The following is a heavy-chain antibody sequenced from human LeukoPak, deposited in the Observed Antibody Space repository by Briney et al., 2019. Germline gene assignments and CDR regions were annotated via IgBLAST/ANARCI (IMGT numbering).Heavy chain of an antibody. Sequence: SETLSLTCAVYGGSISSYYWSWIRQPAGKGLEWIGRIYTSGSTNYNPSLKSRVTMSVDTSKNQFSLKLSSVTAADTAVYYCASRAVAGRDPDYWGQGTLVTVSS. V-gene: IGHV4-59*10. CDR2: IYTSGST. D-gene: IGHD6-19*01. CDR1: GGSISSYY. CDR3: ASRAVAGRDPDY. J-gene: IGHJ4*02.